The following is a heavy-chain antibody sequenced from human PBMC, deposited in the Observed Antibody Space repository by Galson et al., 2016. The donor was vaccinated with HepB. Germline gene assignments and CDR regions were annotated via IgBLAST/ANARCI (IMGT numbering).Heavy chain of an antibody. CDR3: ARWASSDYGDGLDV. J-gene: IGHJ6*02. CDR2: ISDTGII. Sequence: SLRLSCAVSGFSFNNYGMIWVRQAPGKGLEWVSGISDTGIIHYADSVKGRFTISRDNSKNTLYLQMNSLRAEETAVYYCARWASSDYGDGLDVWGQGTTVTVSS. V-gene: IGHV3-23*01. CDR1: GFSFNNYG. D-gene: IGHD4/OR15-4a*01.